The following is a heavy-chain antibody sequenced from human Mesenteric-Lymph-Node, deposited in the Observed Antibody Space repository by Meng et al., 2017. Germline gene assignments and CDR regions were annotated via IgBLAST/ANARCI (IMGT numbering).Heavy chain of an antibody. D-gene: IGHD3-16*02. CDR2: IKQDGSEK. J-gene: IGHJ3*02. CDR3: ARAYYDYVWGSYRYAFDI. V-gene: IGHV3-7*04. Sequence: GGSLRLSCAASGFTFSSYWMSWVRQAPGKGLEWVANIKQDGSEKYYVDSVKGRFTISRDNAKNSLYLQMNSLRAEDTAVYYCARAYYDYVWGSYRYAFDIWGQGTMVTVSS. CDR1: GFTFSSYW.